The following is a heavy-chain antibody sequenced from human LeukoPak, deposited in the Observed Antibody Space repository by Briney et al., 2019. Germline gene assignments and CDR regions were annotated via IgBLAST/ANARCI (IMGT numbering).Heavy chain of an antibody. J-gene: IGHJ4*02. CDR3: ARDSNKVGYSYAVSPLIDY. CDR2: ISSSSSYI. Sequence: PGGSLRLSCAASGFTFSSYAMSWVRQAPGKGLEWVSSISSSSSYIYYADSVKGRFTISRDNAKNSLYLQMNSLRAEDTAVYYCARDSNKVGYSYAVSPLIDYWGQGTLVTASS. V-gene: IGHV3-21*01. D-gene: IGHD5-18*01. CDR1: GFTFSSYA.